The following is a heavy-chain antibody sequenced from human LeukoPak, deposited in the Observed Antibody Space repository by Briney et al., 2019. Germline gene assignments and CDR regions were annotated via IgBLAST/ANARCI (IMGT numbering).Heavy chain of an antibody. V-gene: IGHV3-43*01. CDR1: GFTFDDYT. CDR2: ISWDGGST. CDR3: AKASAAAGPYYFDY. D-gene: IGHD6-13*01. J-gene: IGHJ4*02. Sequence: GGSLRLSCAASGFTFDDYTMHWVRQAPGKGLEWVSLISWDGGSTYYADSVKGRFTISRDNSKNSLYLQTNSLRTEDTALYYCAKASAAAGPYYFDYWGQGTLVTVSS.